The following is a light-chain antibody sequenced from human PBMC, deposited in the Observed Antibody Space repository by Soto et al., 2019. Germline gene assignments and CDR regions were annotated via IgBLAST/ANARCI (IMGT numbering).Light chain of an antibody. CDR2: DAS. CDR3: QQYDILPIT. V-gene: IGKV1-33*01. Sequence: DIQMTQSPSFLFASVGDRVTITCQATQDINIYLNWYQQKPGKAPNLLIYDASNLEIGVPSRFSGSGSGTHFTFTISSLQTEDIGTYYCQQYDILPITFGRGTRLE. J-gene: IGKJ5*01. CDR1: QDINIY.